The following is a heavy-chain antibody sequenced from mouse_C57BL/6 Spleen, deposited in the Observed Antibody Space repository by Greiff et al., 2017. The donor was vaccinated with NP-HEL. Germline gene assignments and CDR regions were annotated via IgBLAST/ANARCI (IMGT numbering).Heavy chain of an antibody. D-gene: IGHD1-1*01. V-gene: IGHV1-53*01. J-gene: IGHJ4*01. Sequence: VQLQQSGTELVKPGASVKLSCKASGYTFTSYWMHWVKQRPGQGLEWIGNINPSNGGTNYNEKFKSKATLTVDKSSSTAYMQLSSLTSEDSEVYYCARYYGSSYGAMDYWGQGTSVTAAS. CDR2: INPSNGGT. CDR1: GYTFTSYW. CDR3: ARYYGSSYGAMDY.